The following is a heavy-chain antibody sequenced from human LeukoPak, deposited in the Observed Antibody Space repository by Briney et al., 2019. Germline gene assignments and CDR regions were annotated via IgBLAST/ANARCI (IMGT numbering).Heavy chain of an antibody. V-gene: IGHV1-8*01. D-gene: IGHD3-22*01. J-gene: IGHJ4*02. CDR2: MNPNSGNT. Sequence: GASVRVSCKASGYTFTSYDINWVRQATGQGLEWMGWMNPNSGNTGYAQKFQGRVTMTRNTSISTAYMELSSLRSEDTAVYYCARGLDSSGYFYVWGQGTLVTVSS. CDR3: ARGLDSSGYFYV. CDR1: GYTFTSYD.